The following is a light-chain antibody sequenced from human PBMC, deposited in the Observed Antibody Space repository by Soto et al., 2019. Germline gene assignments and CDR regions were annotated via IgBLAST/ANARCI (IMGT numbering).Light chain of an antibody. Sequence: QSLLTQPAYVSGSPGQSVTISCTGTIGDIRSYNRVSWYQQHPGKAPKLIIYEVTDRPSGVSNRFSGSKSGNTASLTISGLQAEEEAEYYCSSYTNINTRASVFGTGTKVTVL. V-gene: IGLV2-14*01. CDR1: IGDIRSYNR. CDR3: SSYTNINTRASV. J-gene: IGLJ1*01. CDR2: EVT.